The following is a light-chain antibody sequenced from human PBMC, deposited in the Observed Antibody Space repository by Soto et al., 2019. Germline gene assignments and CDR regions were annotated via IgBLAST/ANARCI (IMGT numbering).Light chain of an antibody. Sequence: EIVMTQSPATLSVSLGERVTLSCRASQKISSNLAWYQQKHGQAPRLLIYGASTMNTGIPTRFSGSGSGTEFTLTISSLQSEDFAVYYCQQYNIWPELTFGGGTKVELK. CDR1: QKISSN. CDR3: QQYNIWPELT. CDR2: GAS. J-gene: IGKJ4*01. V-gene: IGKV3-15*01.